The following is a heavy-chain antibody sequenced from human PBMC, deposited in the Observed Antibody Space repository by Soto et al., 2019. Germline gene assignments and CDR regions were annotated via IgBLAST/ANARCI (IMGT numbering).Heavy chain of an antibody. CDR3: ETDLGYDILTCYYPKGYYYYGMDV. D-gene: IGHD3-9*01. V-gene: IGHV1-24*01. Sequence: QVQLVQSGAEVKKPGASVKVSCKVSGYTLTELSMHWVRQAPGKGLEWMGGFDPEDGETIYAQKFQGRVTMTEDTSTDTAYMELSSLRSEDTAVYYCETDLGYDILTCYYPKGYYYYGMDVWGQGTTVTVSS. J-gene: IGHJ6*02. CDR2: FDPEDGET. CDR1: GYTLTELS.